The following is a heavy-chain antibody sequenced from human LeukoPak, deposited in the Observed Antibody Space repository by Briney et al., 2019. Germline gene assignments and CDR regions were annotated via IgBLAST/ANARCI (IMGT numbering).Heavy chain of an antibody. D-gene: IGHD4-17*01. V-gene: IGHV4-38-2*02. Sequence: SETLYLTCTVSGYAINSGYYAGWIRHPPGKRQGWSGIIYHSGSTYYNPPLKSRVTITVDTSKNQFYLKLRRLPPADTAVYYCARDLNSTVTTFDYWGEGTLLTVSS. CDR1: GYAINSGYY. CDR2: IYHSGST. CDR3: ARDLNSTVTTFDY. J-gene: IGHJ4*02.